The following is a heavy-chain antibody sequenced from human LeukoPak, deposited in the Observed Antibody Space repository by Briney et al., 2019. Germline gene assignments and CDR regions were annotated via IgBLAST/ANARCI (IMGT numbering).Heavy chain of an antibody. CDR1: GYTFTSYD. D-gene: IGHD6-13*01. V-gene: IGHV1-8*01. CDR2: MNPNSGNT. Sequence: ASVKVSCKASGYTFTSYDINWVRQATGQGLEWMGWMNPNSGNTGYAQKLQGRVTMTTDTSTSTAYMELRSLRSDDTAVYYCARDDGGGKAAAGNTGPDYWGQGTLVTVSS. CDR3: ARDDGGGKAAAGNTGPDY. J-gene: IGHJ4*02.